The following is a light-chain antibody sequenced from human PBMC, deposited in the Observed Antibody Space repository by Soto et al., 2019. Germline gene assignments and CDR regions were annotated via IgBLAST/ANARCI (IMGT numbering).Light chain of an antibody. Sequence: DIQMTQSPYTLSASVGDRVTITCRASQGISTWLAWYQQKPGTAPKLLIYDASSLESGVPSRFSGSGSGTDFTLTINSLQPEDFATYYCQQAYSFPITFGQGTRLEIK. CDR3: QQAYSFPIT. CDR2: DAS. CDR1: QGISTW. J-gene: IGKJ5*01. V-gene: IGKV1-12*01.